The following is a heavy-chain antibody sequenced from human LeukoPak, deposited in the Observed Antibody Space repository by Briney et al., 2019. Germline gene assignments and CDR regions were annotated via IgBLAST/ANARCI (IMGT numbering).Heavy chain of an antibody. CDR2: MYTNGES. V-gene: IGHV4-4*07. Sequence: SETLSLTCTVSGGSINSQYWSWIRQPAEKGLEWIGRMYTNGESHYNPSLKSRVTMSVDTSKKQFSLKLNSMTAADTAVYYCARGYYGGAVDSWGQGILVIVSS. D-gene: IGHD3-16*01. CDR1: GGSINSQY. J-gene: IGHJ4*02. CDR3: ARGYYGGAVDS.